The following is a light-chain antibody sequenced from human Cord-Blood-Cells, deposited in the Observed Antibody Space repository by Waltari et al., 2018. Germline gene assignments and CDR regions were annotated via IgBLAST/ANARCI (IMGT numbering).Light chain of an antibody. Sequence: QSVLTQPPSVSGAPGQRVTISCTGSSSNIGAGYDVHWYQQLLGTAPKLLIYDNSNRPSGLPDLFSGSKSGTSASLAITGVHAEDEAVYYCQSYDSSLSGVVFGGGTKLTVL. V-gene: IGLV1-40*01. CDR3: QSYDSSLSGVV. CDR1: SSNIGAGYD. CDR2: DNS. J-gene: IGLJ2*01.